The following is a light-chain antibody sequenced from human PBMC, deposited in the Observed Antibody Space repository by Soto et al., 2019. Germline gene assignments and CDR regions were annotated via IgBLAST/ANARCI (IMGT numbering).Light chain of an antibody. Sequence: QTVVTQEPSLTVSPGGTVTLTCGSSTGAVTSGHYPYWFQQKPGQAPRTLIYDTSNKHSWTPARFSGSLLGGKAALTLSGAQPEDEADYYCLLSYSGVRLVVFGGGTKLTVL. CDR1: TGAVTSGHY. V-gene: IGLV7-46*01. CDR2: DTS. J-gene: IGLJ2*01. CDR3: LLSYSGVRLVV.